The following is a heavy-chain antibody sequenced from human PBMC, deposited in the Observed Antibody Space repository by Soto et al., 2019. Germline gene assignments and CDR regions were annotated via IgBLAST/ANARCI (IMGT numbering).Heavy chain of an antibody. Sequence: SQTLSLTCAISGDSVSSNSATCNWIRKCPSRGLEWLGRTYYRSEWYHDYTISVKSRITIDXDTTNNQFSLQLNSVTPEDTAVYYCPRRYSSGLNGIDYWGQGSLVTVSS. CDR3: PRRYSSGLNGIDY. CDR2: TYYRSEWYH. D-gene: IGHD3-10*01. J-gene: IGHJ4*02. V-gene: IGHV6-1*01. CDR1: GDSVSSNSAT.